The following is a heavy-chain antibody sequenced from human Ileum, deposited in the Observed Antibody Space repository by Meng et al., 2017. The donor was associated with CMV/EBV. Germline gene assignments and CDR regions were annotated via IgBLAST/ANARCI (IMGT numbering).Heavy chain of an antibody. V-gene: IGHV1-69*10. J-gene: IGHJ2*01. D-gene: IGHD3-16*01. CDR1: GMTLTSYS. Sequence: SGMTLTSYSNNWVRQAPGQGLEGMGGIIHNLGIADDEKKFQGRVTITANKSTSTAYMELTSLTSEDTAIYYGASSPGEGSVNWYLDVWGRGTLVTVSS. CDR2: IIHNLGIA. CDR3: ASSPGEGSVNWYLDV.